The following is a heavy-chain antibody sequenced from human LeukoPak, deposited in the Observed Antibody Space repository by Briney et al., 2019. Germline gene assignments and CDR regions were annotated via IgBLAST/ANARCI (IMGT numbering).Heavy chain of an antibody. Sequence: PSETLSLTCAVSGGSISSGGYSWSWIRQPPGKGLEWIGYIYHSGSTYYNPSLKSRVTISVDTSKNQFSLKLSSVTAADTAVYYCARGPAPYNWNYEVGKGLFDYWGQGTLVTVSS. CDR3: ARGPAPYNWNYEVGKGLFDY. J-gene: IGHJ4*02. D-gene: IGHD1-7*01. CDR1: GGSISSGGYS. CDR2: IYHSGST. V-gene: IGHV4-30-2*05.